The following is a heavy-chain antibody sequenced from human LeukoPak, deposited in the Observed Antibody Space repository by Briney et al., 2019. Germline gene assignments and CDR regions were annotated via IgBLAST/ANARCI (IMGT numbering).Heavy chain of an antibody. CDR2: IIPIFGTA. D-gene: IGHD1-1*01. CDR1: GGTFSSYA. V-gene: IGHV1-69*05. J-gene: IGHJ4*02. Sequence: SVKVSCKASGGTFSSYAISWVRQAPGQGLEWMGGIIPIFGTADYAQKVQGRVTITTDESTSTAYMELSSLRSEDTAVYYCARGRTGTLIYFDYWGQGTLVTVSS. CDR3: ARGRTGTLIYFDY.